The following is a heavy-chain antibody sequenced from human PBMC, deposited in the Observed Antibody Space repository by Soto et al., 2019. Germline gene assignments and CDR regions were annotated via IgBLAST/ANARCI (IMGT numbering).Heavy chain of an antibody. CDR2: IYYSGST. D-gene: IGHD6-19*01. CDR1: GGSISSGDYY. CDR3: ARGESSSGWTWWFDP. V-gene: IGHV4-30-4*01. J-gene: IGHJ5*02. Sequence: SETLSLTCTVSGGSISSGDYYWSWIRQPPGKGLEWIGYIYYSGSTYYNPSLKSRVTISVDTSKNQFSLKLSSVTAADTAVYYCARGESSSGWTWWFDPWGPGTLVTVSS.